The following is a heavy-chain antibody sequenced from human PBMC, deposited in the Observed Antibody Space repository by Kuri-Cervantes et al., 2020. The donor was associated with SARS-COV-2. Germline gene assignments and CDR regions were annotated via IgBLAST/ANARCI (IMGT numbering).Heavy chain of an antibody. CDR2: IITIFGTA. J-gene: IGHJ4*02. CDR3: ARVPSPPRHTYGDSYFDY. V-gene: IGHV1-69*05. CDR1: GGTFSSYA. D-gene: IGHD4-17*01. Sequence: SVKVSCKASGGTFSSYAISWVRQAPGQGLEWMGGIITIFGTANYAQKFQGRVTMTTDTSTSKAYMRLRSLRSDDTAVYYCARVPSPPRHTYGDSYFDYWGQGTLVTVSS.